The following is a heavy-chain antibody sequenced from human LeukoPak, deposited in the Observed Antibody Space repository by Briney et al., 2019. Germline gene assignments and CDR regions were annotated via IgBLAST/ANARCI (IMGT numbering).Heavy chain of an antibody. J-gene: IGHJ4*02. CDR2: IYYSGST. CDR3: ARAAYSGSYHSDY. Sequence: PAETLSLTCTVSGGSISIYYWSWVRQPPGKGLEWIGYIYYSGSTNYNPSLKSRVTISVDTSKNQFSLKLSSVTAADTAVYYCARAAYSGSYHSDYWGQGTLVTVSS. V-gene: IGHV4-59*01. CDR1: GGSISIYY. D-gene: IGHD1-26*01.